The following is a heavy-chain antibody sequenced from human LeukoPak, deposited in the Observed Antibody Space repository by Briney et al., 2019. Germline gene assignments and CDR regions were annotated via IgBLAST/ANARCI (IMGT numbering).Heavy chain of an antibody. Sequence: PSETLSLTCTVSGGSISSGDYYWSWIRQPPGKGLEWIGYIYYSGSTYYNPSLKSRVTISVDTSKNQFSLKLSSVTAADTAVYYCAGSGYSYGSDAFDIWGQGTMVTVSS. V-gene: IGHV4-30-4*08. J-gene: IGHJ3*02. CDR1: GGSISSGDYY. CDR3: AGSGYSYGSDAFDI. D-gene: IGHD5-18*01. CDR2: IYYSGST.